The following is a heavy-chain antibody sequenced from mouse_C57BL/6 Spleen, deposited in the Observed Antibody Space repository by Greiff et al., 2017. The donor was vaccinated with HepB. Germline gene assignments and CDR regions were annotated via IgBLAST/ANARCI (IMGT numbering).Heavy chain of an antibody. CDR3: ARHEEGYYYGSSFWFAY. Sequence: VQLQQSGAELVKPGASVKLSCKASGYTFTEYTIHWVKQRSGQGLEWIGWFYPGSGSIKYNEKFKDKATLTADKSSSTVYMELSRLTSEDSAVYFCARHEEGYYYGSSFWFAYWGQGTLVTVSA. D-gene: IGHD1-1*01. J-gene: IGHJ3*01. CDR1: GYTFTEYT. CDR2: FYPGSGSI. V-gene: IGHV1-62-2*01.